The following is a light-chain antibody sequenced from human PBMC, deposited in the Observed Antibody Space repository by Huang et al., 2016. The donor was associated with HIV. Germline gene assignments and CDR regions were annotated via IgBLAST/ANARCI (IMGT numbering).Light chain of an antibody. V-gene: IGKV3-11*01. CDR1: QSVSSY. Sequence: EIVLTQSPATLSLSPGERATLSCRASQSVSSYLAWYQQKPGQAPRLLIYEASNRATGIPASFSGSGSGTYFTLTISRLELEDFAVYYCQQRSNWPLTFGGGTKVEIK. CDR3: QQRSNWPLT. J-gene: IGKJ4*01. CDR2: EAS.